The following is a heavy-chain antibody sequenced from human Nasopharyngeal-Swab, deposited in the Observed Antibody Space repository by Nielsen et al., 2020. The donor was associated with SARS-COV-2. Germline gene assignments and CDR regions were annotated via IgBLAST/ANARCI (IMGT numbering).Heavy chain of an antibody. Sequence: SETLSLTCAVYGGSFSGYYWSWIRQPPGKGLEWIGEINHSGSTNYNPSLKSRVTISVDPSKNQFSLKLSSVTAADTAVYYCAREILEEYSGSYNHYYYYGMDVWGQGTTVTVSS. V-gene: IGHV4-34*01. CDR1: GGSFSGYY. D-gene: IGHD1-26*01. CDR3: AREILEEYSGSYNHYYYYGMDV. CDR2: INHSGST. J-gene: IGHJ6*02.